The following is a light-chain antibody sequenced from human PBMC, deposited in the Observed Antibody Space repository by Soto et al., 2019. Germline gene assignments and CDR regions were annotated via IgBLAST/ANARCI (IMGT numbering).Light chain of an antibody. J-gene: IGKJ4*01. Sequence: DIQMTQSPPSLSASVGDRVTITCRASETSSTYLNWYQHKAGKAPKLLIYAASSLQSWVPSRFRGSGSATDFTLTISSLQPEDFATYYCQQSYSSARTFGEGTKVEIK. CDR3: QQSYSSART. CDR2: AAS. V-gene: IGKV1-39*01. CDR1: ETSSTY.